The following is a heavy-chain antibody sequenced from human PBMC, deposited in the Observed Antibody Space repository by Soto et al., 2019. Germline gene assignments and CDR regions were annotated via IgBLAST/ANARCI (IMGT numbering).Heavy chain of an antibody. CDR3: ARDHTLYSTVTFPFDY. D-gene: IGHD4-17*01. V-gene: IGHV1-3*01. Sequence: KFQGRVTITRDTSASTAYMELSSLRSEDTAVYYCARDHTLYSTVTFPFDYWGQGTLVTVSS. J-gene: IGHJ4*02.